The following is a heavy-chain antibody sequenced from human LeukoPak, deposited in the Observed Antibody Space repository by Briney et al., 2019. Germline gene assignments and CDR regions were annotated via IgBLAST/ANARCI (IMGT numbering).Heavy chain of an antibody. J-gene: IGHJ4*02. D-gene: IGHD3-22*01. CDR2: IYYSGST. V-gene: IGHV4-61*01. CDR1: GGSVSSGSYY. CDR3: ARDPSGPLYYYDSSGYGYFDY. Sequence: PTETLSLTCTVSGGSVSSGSYYRGWIRQPPGKGLEWIGNIYYSGSTNYNPSLKSRVTISVDTSKNQFSLKLSSVTAADTAVYYCARDPSGPLYYYDSSGYGYFDYWGQGTLVTVSS.